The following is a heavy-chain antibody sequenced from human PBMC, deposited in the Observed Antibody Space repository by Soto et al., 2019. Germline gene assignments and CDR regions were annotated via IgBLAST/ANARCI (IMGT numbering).Heavy chain of an antibody. CDR1: GGSISSYY. CDR2: IYYSGST. D-gene: IGHD6-13*01. Sequence: SETLSLTCTVSGGSISSYYWSWIRQPPGKGLEWIGYIYYSGSTNYNPSLKSRVTISVDTSKNQFSLKLSSVTAADTAVYYCARLASSSWFGSDYFDYWGQGTLVTVSS. J-gene: IGHJ4*02. V-gene: IGHV4-59*08. CDR3: ARLASSSWFGSDYFDY.